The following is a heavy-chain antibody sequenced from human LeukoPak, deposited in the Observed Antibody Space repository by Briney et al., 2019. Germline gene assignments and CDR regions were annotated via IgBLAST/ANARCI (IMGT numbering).Heavy chain of an antibody. CDR2: MNPNSGNT. V-gene: IGHV1-8*01. CDR1: AYTFTSYD. Sequence: ASVKVSCKASAYTFTSYDINWVRQATGQGLEWMGWMNPNSGNTGYAQKFQGRVTMTRNTSISTAYMELSSLRSEDTAVYYCASTSRSMVRGVIDGMDVWGQGTTVTVSS. CDR3: ASTSRSMVRGVIDGMDV. J-gene: IGHJ6*02. D-gene: IGHD3-10*01.